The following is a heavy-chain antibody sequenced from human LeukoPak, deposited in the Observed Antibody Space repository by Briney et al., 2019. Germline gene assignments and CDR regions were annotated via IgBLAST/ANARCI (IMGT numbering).Heavy chain of an antibody. CDR2: MNPNSGNT. CDR1: VYTFTSYD. CDR3: ARSALPDDAFDI. Sequence: ASVKVSCKASVYTFTSYDINWVRQATGQGLEWMGWMNPNSGNTGYAQKFQGRVTMTRNTSISTAYMELSSLRSGDTAVYYCARSALPDDAFDIWGQGTMVTVSS. D-gene: IGHD1-14*01. V-gene: IGHV1-8*01. J-gene: IGHJ3*02.